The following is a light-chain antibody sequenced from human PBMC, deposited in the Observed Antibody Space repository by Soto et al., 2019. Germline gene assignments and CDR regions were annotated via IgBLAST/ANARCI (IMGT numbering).Light chain of an antibody. V-gene: IGLV2-8*01. J-gene: IGLJ2*01. CDR2: EVS. CDR3: SSYAGGHNLV. CDR1: SSDVGGYNY. Sequence: QSALTQPPSASGSPGQSVTISCTGTSSDVGGYNYVSWYQQHPGKAPKLVIYEVSKRPSGVPDCFSGSKSGNTASLTVSGLQAEDEASYYCSSYAGGHNLVFGGGTKLTVL.